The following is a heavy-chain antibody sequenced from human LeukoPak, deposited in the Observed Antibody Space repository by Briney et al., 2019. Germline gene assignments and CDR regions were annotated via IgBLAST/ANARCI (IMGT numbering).Heavy chain of an antibody. CDR3: ARPGLTVAGTRWFDP. CDR2: IGSGGVDT. V-gene: IGHV3-23*01. Sequence: GGSLRLSCSASGFTFSSYAMSWVRQAPGKGLEWVSGIGSGGVDTHYADSVKGRFTISRDNSKNTVFLQMNGLRGDDTAVYYCARPGLTVAGTRWFDPWGQGTLVTISS. D-gene: IGHD6-19*01. J-gene: IGHJ5*02. CDR1: GFTFSSYA.